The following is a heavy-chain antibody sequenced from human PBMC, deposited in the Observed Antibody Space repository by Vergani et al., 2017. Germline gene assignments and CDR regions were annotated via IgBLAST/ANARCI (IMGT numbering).Heavy chain of an antibody. CDR1: GYTFTGYY. Sequence: QVQLVQSGAEVKKPGASVKVSCKASGYTFTGYYMHWVRQAPGQGLEWMGWINPNSGGTNYAQKFKGRVTMTRDTSISTAYMELSRLRSDDTAVYYCARDAGYCSSTSCYASWFDPWGQGTLVTVSS. J-gene: IGHJ5*02. CDR3: ARDAGYCSSTSCYASWFDP. D-gene: IGHD2-2*01. V-gene: IGHV1-2*02. CDR2: INPNSGGT.